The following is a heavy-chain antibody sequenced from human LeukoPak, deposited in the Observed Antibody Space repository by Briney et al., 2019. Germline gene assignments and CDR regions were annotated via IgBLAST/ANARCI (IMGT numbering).Heavy chain of an antibody. CDR2: IYYSGST. CDR1: GGSISSYY. Sequence: SETLSLTCTVSGGSISSYYWSWIRQPPGKGLEWIGYIYYSGSTNYNPSLKSRVTISVDTSKNQFSLKLSSVTAADTAVYYCARPVLYCSGGSCSSSWFDPWGQGTLVTVSS. V-gene: IGHV4-59*08. J-gene: IGHJ5*02. CDR3: ARPVLYCSGGSCSSSWFDP. D-gene: IGHD2-15*01.